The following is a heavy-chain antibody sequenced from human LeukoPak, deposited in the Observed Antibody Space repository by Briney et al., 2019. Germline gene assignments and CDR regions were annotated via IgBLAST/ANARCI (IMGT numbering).Heavy chain of an antibody. V-gene: IGHV4-4*07. D-gene: IGHD3-16*01. Sequence: SETLSLTCSVSGGSISTYYWSWIRQPAGKGLEWIGRIYSSGSTNDNPSLKSRVTMSVDTSTNQFSLKLSSVTAADTAVYYCAKDEGEFTFDYWGQGTLVTVSS. J-gene: IGHJ4*02. CDR1: GGSISTYY. CDR2: IYSSGST. CDR3: AKDEGEFTFDY.